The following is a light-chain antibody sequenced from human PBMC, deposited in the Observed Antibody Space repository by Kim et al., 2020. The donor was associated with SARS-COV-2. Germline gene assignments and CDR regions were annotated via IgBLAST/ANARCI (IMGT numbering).Light chain of an antibody. J-gene: IGKJ2*01. CDR3: QQYGTLPYT. CDR2: GAS. CDR1: HSVSSRY. V-gene: IGKV3-20*01. Sequence: EIVLTQSPGTLSLSPGERATLSCRASHSVSSRYLAWYQLKPGQAPRLLIFGASNWATGVPDRFSGSGSGTDFTLTITSLEPEDVAVYYCQQYGTLPYTFGQGTKLEIK.